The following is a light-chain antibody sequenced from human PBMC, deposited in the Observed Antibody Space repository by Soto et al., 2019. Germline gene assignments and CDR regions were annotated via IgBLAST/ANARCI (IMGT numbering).Light chain of an antibody. V-gene: IGKV1-33*01. CDR1: QDIRKY. Sequence: DIQMTQSPSSLSASVGDRVTITCQASQDIRKYLSWYQQKPGRAPKLLIYGASNLETGVPSRFSGSGYGKDFTFTISSLQPEDIATYYCQHYDHLPPFTFGPGTKVAI. CDR2: GAS. J-gene: IGKJ3*01. CDR3: QHYDHLPPFT.